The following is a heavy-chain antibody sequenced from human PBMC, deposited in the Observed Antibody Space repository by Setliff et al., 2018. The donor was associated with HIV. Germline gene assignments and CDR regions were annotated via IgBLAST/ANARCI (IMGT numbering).Heavy chain of an antibody. V-gene: IGHV4-39*07. J-gene: IGHJ6*02. D-gene: IGHD3-10*01. CDR1: GGSISTSRHY. CDR2: IYYTGST. CDR3: ARVRGRYYYHYAMDV. Sequence: KPSETLSLTCTVSGGSISTSRHYWGWIRQPPGKGLEWIGSIYYTGSTNYNPSLKSRVTISVDTSKNQFSLKLSSVTAADTAVYYCARVRGRYYYHYAMDVWGQGTTVTVSS.